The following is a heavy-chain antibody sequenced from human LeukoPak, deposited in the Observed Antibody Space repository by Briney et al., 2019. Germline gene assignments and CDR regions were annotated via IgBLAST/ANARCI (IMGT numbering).Heavy chain of an antibody. CDR2: ISGSGGST. CDR3: AKDPWIAAVPKGMDV. Sequence: AGGSLRLSCAASGFTFSSYAMSWVRQAPGKGLEWVSAISGSGGSTYYADSVKGRFTISRDNSKNTLYLQMNSLRAEDTAVYYCAKDPWIAAVPKGMDVWGQGTTVTVSS. D-gene: IGHD6-13*01. J-gene: IGHJ6*02. CDR1: GFTFSSYA. V-gene: IGHV3-23*01.